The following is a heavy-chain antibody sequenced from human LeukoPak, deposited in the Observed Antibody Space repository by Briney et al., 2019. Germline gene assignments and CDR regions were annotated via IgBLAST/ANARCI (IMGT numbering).Heavy chain of an antibody. Sequence: SETLSLTCAVYGGSFSGYYWSWIRQPPGKGLEWIGEINHSGSTNYNPSLKSRVTISVDTSKNQFSLKLSSVTAADTAVYYCARGVYGSGRPYYYYYYMDVWGKGTTVTVSS. CDR1: GGSFSGYY. D-gene: IGHD3-10*01. J-gene: IGHJ6*03. V-gene: IGHV4-34*01. CDR2: INHSGST. CDR3: ARGVYGSGRPYYYYYYMDV.